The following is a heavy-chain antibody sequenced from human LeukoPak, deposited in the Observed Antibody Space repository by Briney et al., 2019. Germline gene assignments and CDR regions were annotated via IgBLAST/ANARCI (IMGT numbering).Heavy chain of an antibody. CDR1: GFPFNDYA. Sequence: PGRSLRLSCAVSGFPFNDYAIHWVRQAPGKGLEWVAVTSADERIKIYNDSVRGRFTITRDNSKNTQYLQMNSLRVEDTAVYYCARDPVLGAPDYLDYWGQGTLVSVSS. J-gene: IGHJ4*02. CDR3: ARDPVLGAPDYLDY. D-gene: IGHD1-26*01. V-gene: IGHV3-30*04. CDR2: TSADERIK.